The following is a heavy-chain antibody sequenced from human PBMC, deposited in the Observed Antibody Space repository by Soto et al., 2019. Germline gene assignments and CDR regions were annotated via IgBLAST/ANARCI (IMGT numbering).Heavy chain of an antibody. CDR1: GFTFSSYD. J-gene: IGHJ5*02. CDR2: IGTAGDT. Sequence: EVQLVESGGGLVQPGGSLRLSCAASGFTFSSYDMHWVRQATGKGLEWVSAIGTAGDTYYPGSVKGRFTISRENAKNSWYLQMNSRRAGDTAVYYCARGCTYCSGGSCYWFDPWGQGTLVTVSS. D-gene: IGHD2-15*01. CDR3: ARGCTYCSGGSCYWFDP. V-gene: IGHV3-13*01.